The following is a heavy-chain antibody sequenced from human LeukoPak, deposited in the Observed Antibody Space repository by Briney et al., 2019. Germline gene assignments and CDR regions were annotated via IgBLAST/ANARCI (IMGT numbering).Heavy chain of an antibody. D-gene: IGHD2-15*01. CDR2: INHSGST. CDR3: ARGCSGGSCYPGMRPSRGFDP. CDR1: GGSFSGYY. Sequence: SETLSLTCAVYGGSFSGYYWSWIRQPPGKGLEWIGEINHSGSTNYNPSLKSRVTISVDTSKNQFSLKLSSVTAADTAVYYCARGCSGGSCYPGMRPSRGFDPWGQRTLVTVSS. V-gene: IGHV4-34*01. J-gene: IGHJ5*02.